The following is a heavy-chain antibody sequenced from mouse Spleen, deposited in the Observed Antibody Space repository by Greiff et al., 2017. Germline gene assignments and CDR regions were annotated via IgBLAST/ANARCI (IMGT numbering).Heavy chain of an antibody. D-gene: IGHD2-2*01. Sequence: EVQLVESGGGLVKLGGSLKLSCAASGFTFSSYYMSWVRQTPEKRLELVAAINSNGGSTYYPDTVKGRFTISRDNAKNTLYLQMSSLKSEDTALYYCAREGGYAYAMDYWGQGTSVTVSS. V-gene: IGHV5-6-2*01. CDR1: GFTFSSYY. CDR2: INSNGGST. CDR3: AREGGYAYAMDY. J-gene: IGHJ4*01.